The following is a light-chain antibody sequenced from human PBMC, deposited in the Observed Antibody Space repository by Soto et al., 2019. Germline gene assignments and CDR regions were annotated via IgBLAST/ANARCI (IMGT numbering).Light chain of an antibody. J-gene: IGKJ2*01. Sequence: IVMTQSPATLSVSPGERATLSCRASRGISSNLAWYQQKPGQAPRLLIYDASTRATGIPARFSGSGSGTEFTLTISSLQSEDFATYYCLQDCYYPYTFGQGTRLEIK. CDR2: DAS. CDR1: RGISSN. V-gene: IGKV3-15*01. CDR3: LQDCYYPYT.